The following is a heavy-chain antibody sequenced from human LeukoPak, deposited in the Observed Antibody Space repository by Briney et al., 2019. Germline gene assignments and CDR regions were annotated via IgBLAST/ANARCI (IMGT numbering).Heavy chain of an antibody. Sequence: SETLSLTCAVYGGSFSGYYWRWSWIRQPPGKGLEWIGEINHSGSTNYNPSLESRVTISVDTSKNQFSLRLSSVTAADTAVYYCARLGIAVAGTADYWGQGTLVTVSS. CDR2: INHSGST. V-gene: IGHV4-34*01. CDR3: ARLGIAVAGTADY. J-gene: IGHJ4*02. CDR1: GGSFSGYY. D-gene: IGHD6-19*01.